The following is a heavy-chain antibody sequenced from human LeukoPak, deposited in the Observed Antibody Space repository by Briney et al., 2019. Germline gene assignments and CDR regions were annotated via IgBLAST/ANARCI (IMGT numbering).Heavy chain of an antibody. D-gene: IGHD2-15*01. CDR3: AKCASLGSFDY. Sequence: GASLRLSCAASGFTFNSYAMRWVRQAPGKGQEWVSAISGSGVTTYYADSVKGRFTISRDNSKNTLYLQMNSLRAEDTAVYYCAKCASLGSFDYWGQGTLVTVSS. V-gene: IGHV3-23*01. CDR2: ISGSGVTT. J-gene: IGHJ4*02. CDR1: GFTFNSYA.